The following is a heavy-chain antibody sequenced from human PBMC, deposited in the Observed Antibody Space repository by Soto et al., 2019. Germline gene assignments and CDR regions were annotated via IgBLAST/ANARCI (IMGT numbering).Heavy chain of an antibody. CDR2: ISGSGHST. CDR1: GSTFSSYA. Sequence: EVQLLESGGGLVQPGGSLRLSCAASGSTFSSYAMSWVRQAPGKGLEWVSAISGSGHSTYYADSVKGRFTISRDNSKSTLYLQMNTLRAEDTAVYYCAKGDDKAAARYYYGLDVWGQGTTVTVCS. D-gene: IGHD2-2*01. CDR3: AKGDDKAAARYYYGLDV. V-gene: IGHV3-23*01. J-gene: IGHJ6*02.